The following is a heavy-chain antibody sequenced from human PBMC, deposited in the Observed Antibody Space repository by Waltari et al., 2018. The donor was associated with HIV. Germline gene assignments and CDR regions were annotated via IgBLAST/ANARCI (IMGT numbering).Heavy chain of an antibody. J-gene: IGHJ4*02. Sequence: QLQLRESGPGLVKPSETLSLTCTVSGGSSTNPDYYWGWIRPPPGKGLEWIATIYYSAGTSHSPSLKGRVPLSVDTSKNPFSLKLTSLTAADTAVYCCARHKASTRDHLLGEGLGNWGPGTLVTVSS. CDR3: ARHKASTRDHLLGEGLGN. CDR1: GGSSTNPDYY. V-gene: IGHV4-39*01. CDR2: IYYSAGT. D-gene: IGHD1-26*01.